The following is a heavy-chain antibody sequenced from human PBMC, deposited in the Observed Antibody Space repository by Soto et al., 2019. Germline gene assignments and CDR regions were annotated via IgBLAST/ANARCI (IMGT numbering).Heavy chain of an antibody. CDR1: GLTFSNAW. CDR2: IKSKTEGGTT. V-gene: IGHV3-15*05. CDR3: TTEIVVVPGGPPLSAFEK. J-gene: IGHJ3*02. Sequence: GGSLRLSCEASGLTFSNAWMSWVRQAPGKGLEWVGRIKSKTEGGTTAYAAPVKGRFTISRDDSKNTLYLQMNSLKTEDTAVYYCTTEIVVVPGGPPLSAFEKWGQGKSVTDSS. D-gene: IGHD2-2*01.